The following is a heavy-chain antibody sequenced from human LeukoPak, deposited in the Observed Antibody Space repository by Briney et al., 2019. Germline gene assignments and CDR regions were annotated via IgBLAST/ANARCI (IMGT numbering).Heavy chain of an antibody. CDR2: IYYSGST. D-gene: IGHD3-22*01. V-gene: IGHV4-31*03. Sequence: SETLSLTCTVSGGSISSGGYYWSWIRQHPGKGLEWLGYIYYSGSTYYNPSLKSRVTISVDTSKNQFSLKLSSVTAADTAVYYCASSPRSDSSGYYPLDAFDIWGQGTMVTVSS. J-gene: IGHJ3*02. CDR3: ASSPRSDSSGYYPLDAFDI. CDR1: GGSISSGGYY.